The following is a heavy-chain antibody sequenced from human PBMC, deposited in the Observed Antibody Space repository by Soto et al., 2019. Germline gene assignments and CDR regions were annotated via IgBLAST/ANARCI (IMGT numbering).Heavy chain of an antibody. V-gene: IGHV3-74*01. CDR1: GFTFSSYW. D-gene: IGHD3-22*01. CDR2: INSDGSST. Sequence: GGSLRLSFAASGFTFSSYWMHWVRQAPGKGLVWVSRINSDGSSTSYADSVKGRFTISRDNAKNTLYLQMNSLRAEDTAVYYCARVSYYDSSGYYMYYFDYWGQGTLVTVSS. J-gene: IGHJ4*02. CDR3: ARVSYYDSSGYYMYYFDY.